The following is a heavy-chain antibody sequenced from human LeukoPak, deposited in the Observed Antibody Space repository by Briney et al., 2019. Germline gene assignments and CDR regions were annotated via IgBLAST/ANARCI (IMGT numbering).Heavy chain of an antibody. V-gene: IGHV3-23*01. J-gene: IGHJ4*02. D-gene: IGHD3-9*01. Sequence: PGGSLRLSCAASGFTFSSYGMSWVRQAPGKGLEWVSAISGSGGSTYYADSVKGRSTISRDNSKNTLYLQMNSLRAEDTAVYYCAKDHHYDILTGYSIPYYFDYWGQGTLVTVPS. CDR2: ISGSGGST. CDR1: GFTFSSYG. CDR3: AKDHHYDILTGYSIPYYFDY.